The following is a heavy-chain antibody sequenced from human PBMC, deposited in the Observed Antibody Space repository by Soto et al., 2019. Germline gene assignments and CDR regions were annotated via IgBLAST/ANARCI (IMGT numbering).Heavy chain of an antibody. V-gene: IGHV3-23*01. CDR2: ISGSGGST. D-gene: IGHD3-22*01. J-gene: IGHJ4*02. CDR1: GFTFSSYA. CDR3: AKMNGFSSYYYDSSGPPPSPTPPLAY. Sequence: PGGSLRLSCAASGFTFSSYAMSWVRQAPGKGLEWVSAISGSGGSTYYADSVKGRFTISRDNSKNTLYLQMNSLRAEDTAVYYCAKMNGFSSYYYDSSGPPPSPTPPLAYWGQGTLVTVSS.